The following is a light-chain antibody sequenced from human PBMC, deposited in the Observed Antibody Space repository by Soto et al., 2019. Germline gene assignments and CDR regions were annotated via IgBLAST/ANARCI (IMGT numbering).Light chain of an antibody. V-gene: IGKV1-9*01. Sequence: IQLTQSPSFLSASVGDRVTITCRASQDIANYLAWYQQKPGKAPKFLIYATSTFQSGVPSRFSGGGSGTEFTLTISSMQPEDFANYYCQQVNSYPLTFGGGTKVDIK. CDR1: QDIANY. CDR3: QQVNSYPLT. J-gene: IGKJ4*01. CDR2: ATS.